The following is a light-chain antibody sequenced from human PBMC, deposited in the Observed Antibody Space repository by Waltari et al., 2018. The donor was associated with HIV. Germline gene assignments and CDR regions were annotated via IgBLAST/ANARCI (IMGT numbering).Light chain of an antibody. Sequence: QSALTQPPSVSGSPGQSVTISCTGTSSDIGSFDYVSWFQQPPGSAPKLFIYGVSNRPSGVPDRFSGSKSGNTASLTISGLQAEDEADYYCCSYRASIPLLFGGGTKLTVL. V-gene: IGLV2-18*02. CDR3: CSYRASIPLL. CDR1: SSDIGSFDY. CDR2: GVS. J-gene: IGLJ3*02.